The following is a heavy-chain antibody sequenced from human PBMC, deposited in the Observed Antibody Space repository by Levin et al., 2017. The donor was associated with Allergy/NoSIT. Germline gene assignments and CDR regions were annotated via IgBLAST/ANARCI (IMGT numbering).Heavy chain of an antibody. CDR3: ARYYYDGTGYALFDS. J-gene: IGHJ4*02. CDR1: GGSISSGNYY. V-gene: IGHV4-30-4*01. D-gene: IGHD3-22*01. CDR2: MFDSGTT. Sequence: SQTLSLTCTVSGGSISSGNYYWSWLRQPPGKGLEWIGYMFDSGTTYYSPSLRSRVSISRDTSKNQFSLKVSSVTAADTALYYCARYYYDGTGYALFDSWGQGTLVTVSS.